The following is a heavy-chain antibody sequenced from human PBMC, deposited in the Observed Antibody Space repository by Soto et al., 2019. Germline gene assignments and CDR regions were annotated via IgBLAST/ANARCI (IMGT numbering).Heavy chain of an antibody. V-gene: IGHV3-30-3*02. J-gene: IGHJ4*02. Sequence: PGGSLRLSCAASGFTFSNYAMHWVRQAPGKGLEWVAVISYDGSNKYYSDSAKGRFTISRDNSKNTLYLQMNSLRAEDTATYYCAKLPSIGFYYFDHWCQGT. CDR2: ISYDGSNK. D-gene: IGHD3-3*02. CDR1: GFTFSNYA. CDR3: AKLPSIGFYYFDH.